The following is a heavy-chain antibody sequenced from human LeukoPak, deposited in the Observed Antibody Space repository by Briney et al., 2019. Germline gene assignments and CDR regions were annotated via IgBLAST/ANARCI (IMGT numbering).Heavy chain of an antibody. V-gene: IGHV1-2*02. Sequence: ASVKVSCKASGYTFTGYYMHWVRQAPGQGLEWMGWINPNSGGTNYAQKFQGRVTMTRDTSISTAYMELSRLRSDDTAVYYCARDQSYDFWSGTFPVDPWGQGTLVTVSS. J-gene: IGHJ5*02. CDR3: ARDQSYDFWSGTFPVDP. D-gene: IGHD3-3*01. CDR2: INPNSGGT. CDR1: GYTFTGYY.